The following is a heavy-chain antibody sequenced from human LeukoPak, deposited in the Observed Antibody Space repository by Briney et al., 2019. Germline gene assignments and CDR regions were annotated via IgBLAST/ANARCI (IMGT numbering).Heavy chain of an antibody. CDR1: GYTFTNYY. CDR3: ARDLFRRRPPAAIAGNPDKNWFDP. Sequence: GASVKVSCKASGYTFTNYYMHWVRQAPGQGLEWMGILNPSSGSADYAQKLLGRVTMTRDTSTSTVHMELSSLRSEDTAVYYCARDLFRRRPPAAIAGNPDKNWFDPWGQGTLVTVSS. D-gene: IGHD2-2*01. CDR2: LNPSSGSA. V-gene: IGHV1-46*03. J-gene: IGHJ5*02.